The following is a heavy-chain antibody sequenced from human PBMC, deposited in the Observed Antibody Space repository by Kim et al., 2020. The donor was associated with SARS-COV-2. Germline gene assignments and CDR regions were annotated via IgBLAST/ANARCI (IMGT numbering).Heavy chain of an antibody. CDR3: AKMEARGAITSPGY. D-gene: IGHD1-20*01. CDR2: IWYDGSNK. J-gene: IGHJ4*02. Sequence: GGSLRLSCAASGFTFSSYGMHWVRQAPGKGLEWVAVIWYDGSNKYYADSVKGRFTISRDNSKNTLYLQMNSLRAEDTAVYYCAKMEARGAITSPGYWGQGTLVTVSS. CDR1: GFTFSSYG. V-gene: IGHV3-33*06.